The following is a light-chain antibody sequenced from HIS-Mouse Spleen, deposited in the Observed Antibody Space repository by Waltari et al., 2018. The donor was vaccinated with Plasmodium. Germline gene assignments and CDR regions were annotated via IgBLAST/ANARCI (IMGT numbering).Light chain of an antibody. CDR2: YSSDSDK. CDR1: SDINVGSYN. Sequence: QPVLTQPPSSSASPGESARLTCTLPSDINVGSYNIHWYQQHPGIPPRYLLYYSSDSDKGQGSGVPSRFSGSKDASANTGILLISGLQSEDEADYYCMIWPSNASGVFGGGTKLTVL. CDR3: MIWPSNASGV. J-gene: IGLJ3*02. V-gene: IGLV5-37*01.